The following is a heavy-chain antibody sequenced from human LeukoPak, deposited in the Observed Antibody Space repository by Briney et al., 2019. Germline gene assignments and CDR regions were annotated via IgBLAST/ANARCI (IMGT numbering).Heavy chain of an antibody. D-gene: IGHD6-13*01. V-gene: IGHV1-69*01. CDR3: ARGPGIAAAGGLSGYYFDY. CDR2: IIPIIGTA. CDR1: GGTFSSYA. Sequence: SVKVSCKASGGTFSSYAISWVRQAPGQGLEWMGGIIPIIGTANYAQKFQGRVTITADESTSTAYMELSSLRSEDTAAYYCARGPGIAAAGGLSGYYFDYWGQGTLVTVSS. J-gene: IGHJ4*02.